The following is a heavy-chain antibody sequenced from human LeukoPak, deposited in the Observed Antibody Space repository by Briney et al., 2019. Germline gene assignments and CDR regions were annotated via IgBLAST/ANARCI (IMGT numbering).Heavy chain of an antibody. CDR3: ARRIVATKAYYFDY. CDR1: GFPFSDSY. V-gene: IGHV3-11*01. D-gene: IGHD5-12*01. J-gene: IGHJ4*02. CDR2: ISTSGSTI. Sequence: PGGSLRLSCAASGFPFSDSYMSWIRQAPGKGLEWVSYISTSGSTIYYADSVKGRFTISRDNAKNSLYLQMNSLRAEDTAMYYCARRIVATKAYYFDYWGQGTLVTVSS.